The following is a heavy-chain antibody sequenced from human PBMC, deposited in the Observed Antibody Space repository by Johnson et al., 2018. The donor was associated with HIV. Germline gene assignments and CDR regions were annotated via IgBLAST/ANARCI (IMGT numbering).Heavy chain of an antibody. Sequence: HVQVVESGGGLVQPGGSLRLSCAASGFTFSSYAMHWVRQAPGKGLEWVAVISYDGSNKYYEDSVKGRFTISRDNSKNTLYLQMNSLRAEDTAVYYCACWYDAFDIWGQGTMVTVSS. CDR2: ISYDGSNK. D-gene: IGHD6-13*01. V-gene: IGHV3-30*04. CDR3: ACWYDAFDI. J-gene: IGHJ3*02. CDR1: GFTFSSYA.